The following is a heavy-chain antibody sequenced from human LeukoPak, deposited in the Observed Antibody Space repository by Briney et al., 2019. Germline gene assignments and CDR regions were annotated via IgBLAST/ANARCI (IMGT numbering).Heavy chain of an antibody. D-gene: IGHD1-20*01. CDR3: AKDLTGTSTYYFDY. V-gene: IGHV3-33*06. CDR2: IWYDGSNK. J-gene: IGHJ4*02. CDR1: GFTFSSYG. Sequence: GGSLRLSCAASGFTFSSYGMHWVRQAPGRALEWVAVIWYDGSNKYYADSVKGRFTISRDNSKNTLYLQMNSLRAEDTAVYYCAKDLTGTSTYYFDYWGQGTLVTVSS.